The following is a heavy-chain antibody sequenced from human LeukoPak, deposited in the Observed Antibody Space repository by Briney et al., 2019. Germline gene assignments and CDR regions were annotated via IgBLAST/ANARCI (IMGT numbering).Heavy chain of an antibody. CDR2: ISAYNGNT. D-gene: IGHD2-15*01. Sequence: ASVNVSCKASGYTFTSYGISWVRQAPGQGLEWMGWISAYNGNTNYAQKLQGRVTMTTDTSTSTAYMELRSLRSDDTAVYYCARDGSRVDYYYGMDVWGQGTTVTVSS. J-gene: IGHJ6*02. CDR3: ARDGSRVDYYYGMDV. V-gene: IGHV1-18*01. CDR1: GYTFTSYG.